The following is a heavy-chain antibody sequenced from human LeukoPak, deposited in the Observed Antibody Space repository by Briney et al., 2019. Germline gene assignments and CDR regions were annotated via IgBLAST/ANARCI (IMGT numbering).Heavy chain of an antibody. Sequence: SETLSLTCAVYGGSFSGYYWSWIRQPPGKGLEWIGEINHSGSANYNPSLKSRVTISVDTSKNQFSLKLSSVTAADTAVYYCARGGRWPYDYWGQGTLVTVSS. CDR1: GGSFSGYY. V-gene: IGHV4-34*01. J-gene: IGHJ4*02. CDR2: INHSGSA. D-gene: IGHD5-24*01. CDR3: ARGGRWPYDY.